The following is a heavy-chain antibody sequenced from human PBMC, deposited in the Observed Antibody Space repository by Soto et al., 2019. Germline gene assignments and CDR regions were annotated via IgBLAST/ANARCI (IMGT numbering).Heavy chain of an antibody. CDR1: GYTFTSYD. CDR2: MNPNSGNT. CDR3: ARVGLEGYCSSTSCYGAFDI. D-gene: IGHD2-2*01. V-gene: IGHV1-8*01. J-gene: IGHJ3*02. Sequence: GASLKVSCKASGYTFTSYDINWVRQATGQGLEWMGWMNPNSGNTGYAQKFQGRVTMTRNTSISTAYMELSSLRSEDTAVYYCARVGLEGYCSSTSCYGAFDIWGQGTMVTVSS.